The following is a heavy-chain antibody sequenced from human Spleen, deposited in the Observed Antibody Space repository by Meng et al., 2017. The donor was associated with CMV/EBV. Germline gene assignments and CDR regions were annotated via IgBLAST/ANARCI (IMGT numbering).Heavy chain of an antibody. J-gene: IGHJ4*02. CDR3: ASDIVVVPAG. D-gene: IGHD2-15*01. CDR2: INSDGSRT. V-gene: IGHV3-74*01. Sequence: LSCADSGFTFSSYWMHWVSQAPGKGLVWVSRINSDGSRTSYADSVKGRFTISRDNAKNTLYLQMNSLRAEDTAVYYCASDIVVVPAGWGQGTLVTVSS. CDR1: GFTFSSYW.